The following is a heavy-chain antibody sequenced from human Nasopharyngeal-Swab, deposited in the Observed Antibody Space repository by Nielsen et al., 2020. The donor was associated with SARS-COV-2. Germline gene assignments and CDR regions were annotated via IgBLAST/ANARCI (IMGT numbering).Heavy chain of an antibody. Sequence: GGSLRLSCAVSGFSIGSTFIIWVRQAPGKGLEWISLINSAGEGVYGDSVKGRFTISRDTSKNTVSLQMNSLRAEDTAVYYCATGACDYWGQGALVTVSS. J-gene: IGHJ4*02. CDR1: GFSIGSTF. CDR3: ATGACDY. CDR2: INSAGEG. V-gene: IGHV3-53*01.